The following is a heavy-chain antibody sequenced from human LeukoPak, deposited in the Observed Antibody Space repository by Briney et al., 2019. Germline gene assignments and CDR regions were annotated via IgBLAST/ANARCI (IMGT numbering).Heavy chain of an antibody. J-gene: IGHJ6*03. CDR3: ARHGDYCSSTSCFPKTNYYYYYMDV. CDR2: IYYSGST. Sequence: SETLSLTCTVSGGSISSSSYYWGWIRQPPGKGLEWIGSIYYSGSTYYNPSLKSRVTISVDTSKNQFSLKLSSVTAADTAVYYCARHGDYCSSTSCFPKTNYYYYYMDVWGKGTTVTVSS. D-gene: IGHD2-2*01. CDR1: GGSISSSSYY. V-gene: IGHV4-39*01.